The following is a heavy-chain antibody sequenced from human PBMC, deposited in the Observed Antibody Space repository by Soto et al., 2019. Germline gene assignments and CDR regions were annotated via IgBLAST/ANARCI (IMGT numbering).Heavy chain of an antibody. CDR3: AKDEVPYCTTGVCHFFDY. CDR1: GFTFSSYG. D-gene: IGHD2-8*01. J-gene: IGHJ4*02. CDR2: ISYYGSNK. V-gene: IGHV3-30*18. Sequence: VGSLRLSCAASGFTFSSYGIHWVRQAPGKGLEWVAVISYYGSNKYYADSVKGRFTISRDNSKNTRYLQMNSLRAEDTAVYYCAKDEVPYCTTGVCHFFDYWGKGPLVPVYS.